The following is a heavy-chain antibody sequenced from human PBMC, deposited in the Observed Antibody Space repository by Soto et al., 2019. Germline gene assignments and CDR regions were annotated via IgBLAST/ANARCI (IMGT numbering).Heavy chain of an antibody. D-gene: IGHD3-16*01. CDR1: GYTFTSYA. Sequence: GASVKVSCKASGYTFTSYAMHWVRQAPGQRLEWMGWINAGNGNTKYSQKFQGRVTITRDTSASTAYMELSSLRSEDTAVYYYARVPVWGNWFDPWGQGTLVTVSS. V-gene: IGHV1-3*01. CDR2: INAGNGNT. J-gene: IGHJ5*02. CDR3: ARVPVWGNWFDP.